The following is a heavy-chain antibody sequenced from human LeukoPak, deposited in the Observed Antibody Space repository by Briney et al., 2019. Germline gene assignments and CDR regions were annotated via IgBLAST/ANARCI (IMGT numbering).Heavy chain of an antibody. CDR3: ARDLHGGSLDQ. Sequence: SETLSLTCTVSGGSISSYYWSWIRQPAGEGLEWIGRVYTTGSTNYNPSLRSRVTMSVDTSKNQFSLRLSSVTAADTAVYYCARDLHGGSLDQWGQGTLVTVSS. CDR1: GGSISSYY. V-gene: IGHV4-4*07. CDR2: VYTTGST. J-gene: IGHJ4*02. D-gene: IGHD2-15*01.